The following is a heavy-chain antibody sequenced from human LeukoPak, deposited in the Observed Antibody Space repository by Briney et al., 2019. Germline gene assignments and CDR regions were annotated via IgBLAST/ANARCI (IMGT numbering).Heavy chain of an antibody. D-gene: IGHD1-26*01. CDR2: ISAYNGNT. CDR3: AREEWEGSSVDY. Sequence: ASVNVSCKPSGYTFNSYGISWVRQAPGQGLEWMGWISAYNGNTNYAQKLQGRVTMTTDTSTSTAYMELRSLRSDDTAVYYCAREEWEGSSVDYWGQGTLVTVSS. CDR1: GYTFNSYG. V-gene: IGHV1-18*01. J-gene: IGHJ4*02.